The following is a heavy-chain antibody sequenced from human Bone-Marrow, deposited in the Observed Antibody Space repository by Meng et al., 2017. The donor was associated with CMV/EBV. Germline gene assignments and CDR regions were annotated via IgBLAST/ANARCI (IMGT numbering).Heavy chain of an antibody. CDR1: GFTFDDYA. CDR3: AKAQYSYDSIASGG. Sequence: GESLKISCVASGFTFDDYAMHWVRQTPGKGLEWVSLISWDGGSTYFADSIKGRFTMSRDNSKNTLYLQMNSLRTEDTAVYYCAKAQYSYDSIASGGWGQGTLVTVSS. V-gene: IGHV3-43*02. CDR2: ISWDGGST. D-gene: IGHD3-22*01. J-gene: IGHJ4*02.